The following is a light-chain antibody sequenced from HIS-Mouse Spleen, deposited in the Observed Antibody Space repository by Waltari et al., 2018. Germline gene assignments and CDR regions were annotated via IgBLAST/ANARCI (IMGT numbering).Light chain of an antibody. CDR3: SSYTSSSTLWV. V-gene: IGLV2-14*01. J-gene: IGLJ3*02. Sequence: QSALTQPASVSGSPGQSLTISCPGTSSDVGGYNYVSWYQQHPGKAPKLMNYEVSNRPSGVSNRFSGSKSGNTASLTISGLQAEDEADYYCSSYTSSSTLWVFGGGTKLTVL. CDR1: SSDVGGYNY. CDR2: EVS.